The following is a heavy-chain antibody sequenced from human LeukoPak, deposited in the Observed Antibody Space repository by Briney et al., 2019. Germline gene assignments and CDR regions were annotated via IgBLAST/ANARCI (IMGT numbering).Heavy chain of an antibody. CDR1: GYTFTGYY. CDR3: ARGNLLWFGELFSYPDY. Sequence: GASVKVSCKASGYTFTGYYMHWVRQAPGQGLEWMGWINPNSGGTNYAQKFQGRVTMTRDTSTSTAYMELRSLRSDDTAVYYCARGNLLWFGELFSYPDYWGQGTLVTVSS. CDR2: INPNSGGT. V-gene: IGHV1-2*02. D-gene: IGHD3-10*01. J-gene: IGHJ4*02.